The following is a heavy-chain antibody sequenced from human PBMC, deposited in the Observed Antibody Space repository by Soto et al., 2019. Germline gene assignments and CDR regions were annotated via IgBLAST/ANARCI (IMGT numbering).Heavy chain of an antibody. D-gene: IGHD5-12*01. CDR1: GFTFSSYA. CDR3: GRDRRFGNGYNLGFDY. CDR2: ISFDGSNK. V-gene: IGHV3-30-3*01. Sequence: QVQLVESGGGVVQPGRSLRLSCAASGFTFSSYAMHWVRQAPGKGLEWVAVISFDGSNKYYADSVKDRFTISRDNSKNTLYVQMNSLRAEDTAVYYWGRDRRFGNGYNLGFDYWGQGTLVTVSS. J-gene: IGHJ4*02.